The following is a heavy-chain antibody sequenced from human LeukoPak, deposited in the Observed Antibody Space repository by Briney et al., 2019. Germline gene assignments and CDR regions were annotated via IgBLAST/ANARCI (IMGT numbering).Heavy chain of an antibody. D-gene: IGHD3-3*01. CDR3: ARDRDYDFWSGYSRYYYYGMDV. CDR2: ISAYNGNT. CDR1: GYTFTSYG. Sequence: GASVKVSCTASGYTFTSYGISWVRQAPGQGLEWMGWISAYNGNTNYAQKLQGRVTMTTDTSTSTAYMELRSLRSDDTAVYYCARDRDYDFWSGYSRYYYYGMDVWGQGTTVTVSS. V-gene: IGHV1-18*01. J-gene: IGHJ6*02.